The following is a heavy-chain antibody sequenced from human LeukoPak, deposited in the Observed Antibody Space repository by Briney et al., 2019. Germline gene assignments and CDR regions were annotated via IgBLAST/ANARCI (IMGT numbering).Heavy chain of an antibody. V-gene: IGHV1-2*02. J-gene: IGHJ4*02. CDR1: GYGFTGYF. CDR2: INPDSGGT. CDR3: VRDQSFAVAEREGDDY. Sequence: ASVKVSCKASGYGFTGYFMHWVRQAPGQGLEWMGWINPDSGGTNYARKFRGRVTLTRDTSIYTAYMELSRLRSDDTAVYYCVRDQSFAVAEREGDDYWGQGTLVTVSS. D-gene: IGHD6-13*01.